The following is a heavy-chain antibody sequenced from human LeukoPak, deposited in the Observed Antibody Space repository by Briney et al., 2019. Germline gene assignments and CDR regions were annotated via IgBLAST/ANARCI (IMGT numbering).Heavy chain of an antibody. CDR2: INSDGSST. CDR3: SRGRGYYSGYYGMDV. V-gene: IGHV3-74*01. D-gene: IGHD5-18*01. Sequence: GGSLRLSCAASGFTFDNYWMHWVRHAPGKGLVWVSRINSDGSSTNYADSVKGRFTISRDNAKNTLYLQMNSLRAEDTAVYYCSRGRGYYSGYYGMDVWGQGTTVTVSS. J-gene: IGHJ6*02. CDR1: GFTFDNYW.